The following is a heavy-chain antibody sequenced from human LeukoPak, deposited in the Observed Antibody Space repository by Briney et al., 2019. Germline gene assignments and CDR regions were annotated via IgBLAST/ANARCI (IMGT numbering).Heavy chain of an antibody. CDR3: ARGIVGPYAFDI. CDR1: GDSISTSNSY. D-gene: IGHD1-26*01. V-gene: IGHV4-39*01. CDR2: IYYSGNT. Sequence: PSETLSLTCTVSGDSISTSNSYWGWIRQPPGKGLEWIGSIYYSGNTYYNASLKSRVTISVDTSKNQFSLKLSSVTAADTAVYYCARGIVGPYAFDIWGQGTMVTVSS. J-gene: IGHJ3*02.